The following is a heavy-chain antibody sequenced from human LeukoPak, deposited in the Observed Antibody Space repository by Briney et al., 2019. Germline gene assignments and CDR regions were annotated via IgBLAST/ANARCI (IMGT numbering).Heavy chain of an antibody. CDR1: GFSLSTSGVG. J-gene: IGHJ3*02. D-gene: IGHD3-3*01. CDR3: AQTYYDFRSDYDAFDI. V-gene: IGHV2-5*01. Sequence: SGPTLVNPTQTLTLTCTFSGFSLSTSGVGVGWIRQPPGKALEWLALIYWNDDKRYSPSLKSRLTITKDTPKNQVVLTMTNMDPVDTATYYCAQTYYDFRSDYDAFDIWGQGTMVTVSS. CDR2: IYWNDDK.